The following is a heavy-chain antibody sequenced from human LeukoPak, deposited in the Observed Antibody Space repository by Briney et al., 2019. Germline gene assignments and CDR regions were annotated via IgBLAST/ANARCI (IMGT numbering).Heavy chain of an antibody. D-gene: IGHD3-22*01. Sequence: SETLSLTCAVYGGSFSGYYWSWIRQPPGKGLEWIGEINHSGSTNYNPSLKSRVTISVDTSKNQFSLKLSSVTAADTAVYYCARRNDSSPQDYWGQGTLVTVSS. CDR1: GGSFSGYY. CDR2: INHSGST. CDR3: ARRNDSSPQDY. J-gene: IGHJ4*02. V-gene: IGHV4-34*01.